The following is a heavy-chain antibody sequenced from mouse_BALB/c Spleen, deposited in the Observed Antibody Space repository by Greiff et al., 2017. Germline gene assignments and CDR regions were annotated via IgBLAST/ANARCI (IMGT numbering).Heavy chain of an antibody. V-gene: IGHV14-4*02. CDR2: IDPENGDT. CDR3: NGITTVVVDY. J-gene: IGHJ2*01. CDR1: GFNIKDYY. Sequence: VQLQQSGAELVRSGASVKLSCTASGFNIKDYYMHWVKQRPEQGLEWIGWIDPENGDTEYAPKFQGKATMTADTSSNTAYLQLSSLTSEDTAVYYCNGITTVVVDYWGQGTTLTVSS. D-gene: IGHD1-1*01.